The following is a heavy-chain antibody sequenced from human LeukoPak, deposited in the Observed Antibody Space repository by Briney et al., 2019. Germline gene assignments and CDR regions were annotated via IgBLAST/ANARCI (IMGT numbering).Heavy chain of an antibody. CDR3: ARALADYYDSSGYSCWFDP. J-gene: IGHJ5*02. V-gene: IGHV4-4*07. CDR1: GGSISSYY. CDR2: IYTSGST. Sequence: PSETLSLTCTVSGGSISSYYWSWIRQPAGKGLEWIGRIYTSGSTNYNPSLKSRVTMSVDTSKNQFSLKLSSVTAADTAVYYCARALADYYDSSGYSCWFDPWGQGTLVTVSS. D-gene: IGHD3-22*01.